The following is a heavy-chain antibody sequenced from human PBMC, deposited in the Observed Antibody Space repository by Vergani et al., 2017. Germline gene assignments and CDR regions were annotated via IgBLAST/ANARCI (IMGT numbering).Heavy chain of an antibody. Sequence: EVQLLESGGGLVQPGGSLRLSCAASGFTFSSYAMSWVRQAPGKGLEWGSAISGSGGSTYYADSVKGRFTISRDNSKNTLYLQMNSLRAEDTAVYYCAKGGIVGATTFYYYYYMDVWGKGTTVTVSS. D-gene: IGHD1-26*01. CDR2: ISGSGGST. V-gene: IGHV3-23*01. J-gene: IGHJ6*03. CDR3: AKGGIVGATTFYYYYYMDV. CDR1: GFTFSSYA.